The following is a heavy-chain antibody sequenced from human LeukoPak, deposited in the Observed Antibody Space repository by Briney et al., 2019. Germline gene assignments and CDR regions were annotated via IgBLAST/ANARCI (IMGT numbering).Heavy chain of an antibody. J-gene: IGHJ3*02. CDR1: GYTLTELS. Sequence: ASVKVSCKVSGYTLTELSMHWVRQAPGKGLEWMGGFDPEDGETIYAQKFQGRVTMTEDTSTDTAYMELSSLRSEDTAVYYCATVKTAYNWNSGAFDIWGQGTTVTVSS. CDR3: ATVKTAYNWNSGAFDI. D-gene: IGHD1-1*01. CDR2: FDPEDGET. V-gene: IGHV1-24*01.